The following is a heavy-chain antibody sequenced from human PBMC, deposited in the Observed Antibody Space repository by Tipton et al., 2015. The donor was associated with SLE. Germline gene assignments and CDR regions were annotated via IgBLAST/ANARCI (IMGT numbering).Heavy chain of an antibody. D-gene: IGHD1-26*01. J-gene: IGHJ3*02. Sequence: SLRLSCAASGFTFSSYWMHWVRQSPGKGLVWVSRINTDGSSTGYADSVKGRLTISRDNAKNTLYLQMNSLRAEDTAVYYCARLDSGSDRVAFDIWGQGTMVTVSS. CDR3: ARLDSGSDRVAFDI. CDR2: INTDGSST. CDR1: GFTFSSYW. V-gene: IGHV3-74*01.